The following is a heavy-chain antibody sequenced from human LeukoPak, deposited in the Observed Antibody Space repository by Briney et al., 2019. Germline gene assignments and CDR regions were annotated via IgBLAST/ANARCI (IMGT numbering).Heavy chain of an antibody. CDR1: GGTFSSYA. J-gene: IGHJ4*02. Sequence: SVKVSCKASGGTFSSYAISWVRHAPGQGLEWMVGIIPIFGTANYAQKFQGRVTITADESTSTAYMELSSLRSEDTAVYYCARGGDGYNFSLFDYWGQGTLVTVSS. D-gene: IGHD5-24*01. CDR2: IIPIFGTA. V-gene: IGHV1-69*13. CDR3: ARGGDGYNFSLFDY.